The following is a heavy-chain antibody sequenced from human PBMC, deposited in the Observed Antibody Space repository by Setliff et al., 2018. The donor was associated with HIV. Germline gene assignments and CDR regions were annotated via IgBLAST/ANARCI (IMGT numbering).Heavy chain of an antibody. CDR2: ISNTGNT. Sequence: PSETLSLTCTVSGGSISNYYWSWIRQSPGKGLEWIGYISNTGNTKYNPSLKSRVTIAGDTSKNQFSVRLTSVTAADTAVYFCARDVARFDYDTGGYYVSHLDYWGQGIQVTVSS. CDR1: GGSISNYY. D-gene: IGHD3-22*01. V-gene: IGHV4-59*01. J-gene: IGHJ4*02. CDR3: ARDVARFDYDTGGYYVSHLDY.